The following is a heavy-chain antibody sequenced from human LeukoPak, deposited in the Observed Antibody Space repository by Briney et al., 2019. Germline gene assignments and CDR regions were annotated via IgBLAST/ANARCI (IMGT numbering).Heavy chain of an antibody. J-gene: IGHJ4*02. CDR2: IYYSGST. CDR1: GGSISSGGYY. D-gene: IGHD6-13*01. CDR3: AREGRIAAAGSIDY. V-gene: IGHV4-31*03. Sequence: SQTLSLTCTVSGGSISSGGYYWSWVRQHPGKGLEWIGYIYYSGSTYYNPSLKSRVTISVDTSKNQFSLKLSFVTAADMAVYCCAREGRIAAAGSIDYWGQGTLVTVSS.